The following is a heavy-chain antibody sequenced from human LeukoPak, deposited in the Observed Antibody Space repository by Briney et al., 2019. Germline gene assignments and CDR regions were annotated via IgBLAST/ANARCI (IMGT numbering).Heavy chain of an antibody. D-gene: IGHD5-18*01. CDR3: AKSSLSYGYFGWFDP. J-gene: IGHJ5*02. V-gene: IGHV3-23*01. Sequence: QAGGSLRLSCAASGFTFSSYAMSWVRQAPGKGLEWVSAISGSGGSTYYADSVKGRFTISRDNSKNTLYLQMNSLRAEDTAVYYCAKSSLSYGYFGWFDPWGQGTLVTVSS. CDR1: GFTFSSYA. CDR2: ISGSGGST.